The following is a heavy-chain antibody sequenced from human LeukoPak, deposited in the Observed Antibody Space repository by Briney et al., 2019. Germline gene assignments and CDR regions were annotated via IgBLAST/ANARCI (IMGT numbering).Heavy chain of an antibody. Sequence: PGGSLRLSCAASGFTFSSYAMSWVRQAPGKGLEWVSAISGSGGSTYYADSVKGRFTISRDNSKNTLYLQMNSLRAEDTAVYYCARRAASLRYFDWLTTVNDAFDMWGQGTMVTVSS. CDR2: ISGSGGST. V-gene: IGHV3-23*01. CDR3: ARRAASLRYFDWLTTVNDAFDM. CDR1: GFTFSSYA. J-gene: IGHJ3*02. D-gene: IGHD3-9*01.